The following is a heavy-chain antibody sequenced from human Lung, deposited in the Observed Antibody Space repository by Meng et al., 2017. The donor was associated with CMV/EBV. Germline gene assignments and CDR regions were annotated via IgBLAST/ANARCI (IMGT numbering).Heavy chain of an antibody. V-gene: IGHV4-61*01. D-gene: IGHD3-3*01. CDR2: IYYSGST. J-gene: IGHJ5*02. CDR1: GGSVSSGSYY. Sequence: GSLRLXXTVSGGSVSSGSYYWSWIRQPPGKGLEWIGYIYYSGSTNYNPSLKSRVTISVDTSKNQFSLKLSSVTAADTAVYYCAREPGDFWRGNHGSFDPWGQGXLVTVSS. CDR3: AREPGDFWRGNHGSFDP.